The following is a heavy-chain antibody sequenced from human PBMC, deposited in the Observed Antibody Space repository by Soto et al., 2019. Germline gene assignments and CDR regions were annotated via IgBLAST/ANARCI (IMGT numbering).Heavy chain of an antibody. CDR3: ARALTIQGTGFDY. D-gene: IGHD3-10*01. V-gene: IGHV3-30*04. CDR1: GFTFSSYA. Sequence: GSLRLSCAASGFTFSSYAMHWVRQAPGKGLEWVAVISYDGSNKYYADSVKGRFTISRDNSKNTLYLQMNSLRAEDTAVYYCARALTIQGTGFDYWGQGTLVTVSS. CDR2: ISYDGSNK. J-gene: IGHJ4*02.